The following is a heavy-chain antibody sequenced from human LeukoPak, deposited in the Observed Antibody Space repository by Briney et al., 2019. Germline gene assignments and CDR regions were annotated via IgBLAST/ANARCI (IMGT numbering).Heavy chain of an antibody. V-gene: IGHV3-23*01. D-gene: IGHD2-2*01. J-gene: IGHJ6*02. CDR3: ATVSSSSPLRPMDV. CDR2: INGGGSNT. Sequence: GGSLRLSCVASGFAFNTYVMSWVRQAPGKGLEWVAAINGGGSNTYYADSVKGRFTISRDNSKNMVYLQMNSLRADDTAVYYCATVSSSSPLRPMDVWGQGTTVTVSS. CDR1: GFAFNTYV.